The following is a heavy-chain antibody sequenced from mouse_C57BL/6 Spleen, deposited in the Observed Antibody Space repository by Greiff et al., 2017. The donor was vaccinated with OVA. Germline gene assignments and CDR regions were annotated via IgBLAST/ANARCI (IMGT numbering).Heavy chain of an antibody. V-gene: IGHV3-6*01. CDR2: ISYDGSN. CDR1: GYSITSGYY. Sequence: EVKVEESGPGLVKPSQSLSLTCSVTGYSITSGYYWNWIRQFPGNKLEWMGYISYDGSNNYNPSLKNRISITRDTSKNQFFLKLNSVTTEDTATYYCARRSNHGYFDVWGTGTTVTVSS. D-gene: IGHD2-5*01. CDR3: ARRSNHGYFDV. J-gene: IGHJ1*03.